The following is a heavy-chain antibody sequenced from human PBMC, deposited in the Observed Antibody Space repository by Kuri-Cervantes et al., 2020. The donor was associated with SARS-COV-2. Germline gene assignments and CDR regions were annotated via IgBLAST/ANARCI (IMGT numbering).Heavy chain of an antibody. J-gene: IGHJ3*02. CDR1: GGSISSYY. Sequence: SETLSLTCTVSGGSISSYYWSWVRQPPGKGLEWIGNIHYSGSTNYNPSLKSRVTISVDTSKNQLSLRLSSVTAADTAVYYCARDAYYYDSSGYFAILSAFDIWGQGTMVTVSS. V-gene: IGHV4-59*01. D-gene: IGHD3-22*01. CDR2: IHYSGST. CDR3: ARDAYYYDSSGYFAILSAFDI.